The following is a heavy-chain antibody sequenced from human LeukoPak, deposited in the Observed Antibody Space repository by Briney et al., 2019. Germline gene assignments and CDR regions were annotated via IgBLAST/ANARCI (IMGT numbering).Heavy chain of an antibody. CDR2: ITSGGII. D-gene: IGHD3-22*01. J-gene: IGHJ4*02. V-gene: IGHV3-11*01. CDR1: GFTFSDYY. CDR3: ARWSSGYYWGPFDY. Sequence: GGSLRLSYAASGFTFSDYYMSWIRQAPGKGLGWVSYITSGGIINYADSVKGRFTLSRDNAKNSLYLQINSLRAEDTAVYYCARWSSGYYWGPFDYWGQGTLVTVSS.